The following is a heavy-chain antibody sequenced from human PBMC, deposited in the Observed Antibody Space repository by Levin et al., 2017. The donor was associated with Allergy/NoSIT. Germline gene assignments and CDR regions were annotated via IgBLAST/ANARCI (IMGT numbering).Heavy chain of an antibody. CDR3: TRGSGYCSSSGCQARSDY. J-gene: IGHJ4*02. V-gene: IGHV3-11*06. CDR1: GFAFSDYY. D-gene: IGHD2-2*01. Sequence: PGGSLRLSCAASGFAFSDYYMSWIRQAPGKGLEWVSYISSTTFYTSYADSVKGRFTIPTDNAKKSLYLQMNSLRAEDTAVYYCTRGSGYCSSSGCQARSDYWGQGTLVAVSS. CDR2: ISSTTFYT.